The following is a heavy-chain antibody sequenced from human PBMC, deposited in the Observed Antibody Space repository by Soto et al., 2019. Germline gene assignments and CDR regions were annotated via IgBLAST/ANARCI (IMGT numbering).Heavy chain of an antibody. Sequence: QVQLVQSGAEVKKPGASVKVSCKASGYTFTSYGISWVRQAPGQGLEWMGWISAYNGNTNYAQKLQGRVTMTTDTSTSTAYMELRSLRSDDTAVYYCARVKVPAQSYYYYGMDVWGQGTTVTVSS. CDR2: ISAYNGNT. D-gene: IGHD2-2*01. V-gene: IGHV1-18*01. CDR1: GYTFTSYG. CDR3: ARVKVPAQSYYYYGMDV. J-gene: IGHJ6*02.